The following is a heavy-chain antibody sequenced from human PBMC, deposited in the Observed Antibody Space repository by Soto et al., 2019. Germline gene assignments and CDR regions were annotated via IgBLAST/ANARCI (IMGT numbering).Heavy chain of an antibody. CDR3: AKDFYGDYPDYFGS. CDR1: EFTFSSSA. V-gene: IGHV3-23*01. D-gene: IGHD4-17*01. CDR2: IRGSVGST. J-gene: IGHJ4*02. Sequence: EVQLLESGGGLVQPGGSLRLSCAASEFTFSSSAMGWVRQAPGKGLEWVSGIRGSVGSTYYADSVEGRFTISRDNSKNPLYLQVNSLRAEDTAVYYCAKDFYGDYPDYFGSWGQGTRVTVSS.